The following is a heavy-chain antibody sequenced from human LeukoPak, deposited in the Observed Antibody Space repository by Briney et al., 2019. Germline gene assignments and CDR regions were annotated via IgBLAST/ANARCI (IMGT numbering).Heavy chain of an antibody. Sequence: PGGSLRLSFAASGFTFSSYWMSWVRQAPGKGLEWVANIKQDGSEKYYVDSVKGRFTISRDNAKNSLYLQMNSLRAEDTAVYYCARAYSPGLWLGDYFDYWGQGTLVTVSS. CDR3: ARAYSPGLWLGDYFDY. CDR1: GFTFSSYW. J-gene: IGHJ4*02. D-gene: IGHD3-10*01. CDR2: IKQDGSEK. V-gene: IGHV3-7*01.